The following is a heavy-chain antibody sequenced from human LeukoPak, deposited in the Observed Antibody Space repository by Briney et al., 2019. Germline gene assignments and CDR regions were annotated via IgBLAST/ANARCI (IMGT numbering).Heavy chain of an antibody. J-gene: IGHJ3*02. D-gene: IGHD2-21*02. CDR1: GFTFDDYA. Sequence: PGGSLRLSCAASGFTFDDYAMHWVRQAPGKGLEWVSGISWNSGSIGYADSVKGRLTISRDNAKNSLYLQMNSLRAEDTALYYCAKAQALAYCGGDCFSDAFDTWGQGTMVTVSS. CDR2: ISWNSGSI. V-gene: IGHV3-9*01. CDR3: AKAQALAYCGGDCFSDAFDT.